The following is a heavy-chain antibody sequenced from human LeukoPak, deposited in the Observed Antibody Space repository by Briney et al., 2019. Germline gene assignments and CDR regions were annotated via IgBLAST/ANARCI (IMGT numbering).Heavy chain of an antibody. V-gene: IGHV3-21*01. D-gene: IGHD4-17*01. Sequence: GGSLRLSCAASGFTFSSYSMNWVRQAPGKGLEWVSSISSSSSYIYYADSVKGRFTISRDNAKNSLYLQMNSLRAEDTAVYYCAGIDYGDSSPLNYWGQGTLVTVSS. CDR2: ISSSSSYI. J-gene: IGHJ4*02. CDR3: AGIDYGDSSPLNY. CDR1: GFTFSSYS.